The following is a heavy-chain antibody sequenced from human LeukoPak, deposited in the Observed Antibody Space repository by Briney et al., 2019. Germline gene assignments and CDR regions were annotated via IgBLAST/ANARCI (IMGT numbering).Heavy chain of an antibody. CDR2: INPNSGDT. Sequence: ASVKVSCKASGYTFTNYYMHWVRQPPGQGLEWMGWINPNSGDTNYAQKFQGGVTMTRDTSISTAYMELSRLGSDDTAVYYCAREGLVVIPDIWGKGTLVTVSS. D-gene: IGHD2-8*02. V-gene: IGHV1-2*02. CDR1: GYTFTNYY. CDR3: AREGLVVIPDI. J-gene: IGHJ4*02.